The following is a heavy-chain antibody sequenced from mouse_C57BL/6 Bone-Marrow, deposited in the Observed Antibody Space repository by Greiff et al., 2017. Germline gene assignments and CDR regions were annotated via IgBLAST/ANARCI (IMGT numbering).Heavy chain of an antibody. Sequence: DVKLVESGGGLVQPKGSLKLSCAASGFSFNTYAMNWVRQAPGKGLEWVARIRSKSNNYATYYADSVKDRFTISRDDSESMLYLQMNNLKTEDTATYYCVRHYYGSSNWYFDVWGTGTTVTVSS. CDR1: GFSFNTYA. V-gene: IGHV10-1*01. D-gene: IGHD1-1*01. CDR2: IRSKSNNYAT. J-gene: IGHJ1*03. CDR3: VRHYYGSSNWYFDV.